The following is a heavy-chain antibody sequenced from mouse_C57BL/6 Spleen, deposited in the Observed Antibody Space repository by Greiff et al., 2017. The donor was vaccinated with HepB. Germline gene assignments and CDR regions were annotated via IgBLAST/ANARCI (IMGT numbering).Heavy chain of an antibody. D-gene: IGHD2-13*01. J-gene: IGHJ2*01. CDR2: INPNNGGT. CDR1: GYTFTDYY. Sequence: EVKLQESGPELVKPGASVKISCKASGYTFTDYYMNWVKQSHGKSLEWIGDINPNNGGTSYNQKFKGKATLTVDKSSSTAYMELRSLTSEDSAGYYCAKDGERDYWGQGTTLTVSS. V-gene: IGHV1-26*01. CDR3: AKDGERDY.